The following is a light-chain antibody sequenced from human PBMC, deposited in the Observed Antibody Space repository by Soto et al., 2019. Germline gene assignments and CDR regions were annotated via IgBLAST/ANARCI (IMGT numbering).Light chain of an antibody. CDR3: QQYGSSPWT. CDR2: HTS. J-gene: IGKJ1*01. V-gene: IGKV3-20*01. CDR1: QSVSSSF. Sequence: EIVVTQSPSTLSLSPGERATLSCRASQSVSSSFVAWFQQKPGQAPRLLIHHTSTRATGIPDRFSGSGSGTDFTLTINRLEPEDFAMYFCQQYGSSPWTFGQGTKVDIK.